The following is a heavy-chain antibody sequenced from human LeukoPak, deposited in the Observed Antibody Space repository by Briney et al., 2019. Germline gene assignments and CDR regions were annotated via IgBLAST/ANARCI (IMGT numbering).Heavy chain of an antibody. J-gene: IGHJ4*02. CDR3: AKVPRGVTTGLNY. D-gene: IGHD4-11*01. CDR1: GFTFDTYG. Sequence: GGSLRLSCAASGFTFDTYGMHWVRQAPGKGLEWVAFIRYDGSNKYYADSVKGRFTISRDNSKNTLYLQMNSLRAEDTAVYYCAKVPRGVTTGLNYWGQGTLVTVSS. V-gene: IGHV3-30*02. CDR2: IRYDGSNK.